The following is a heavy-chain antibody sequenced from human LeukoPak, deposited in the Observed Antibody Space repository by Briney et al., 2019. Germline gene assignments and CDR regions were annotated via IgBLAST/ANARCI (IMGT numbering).Heavy chain of an antibody. V-gene: IGHV3-33*01. CDR1: GFTFSSYG. CDR3: ARAFGSVGELSY. J-gene: IGHJ4*02. D-gene: IGHD3-10*01. Sequence: PGGSLRLSCAASGFTFSSYGMHWVRQAPGKGLEWVAVIWYDGSDIFYADSVKGRFSISRDNVKKTLYLQINSLRVEDTDVYYCARAFGSVGELSYRGQGTLVTVSS. CDR2: IWYDGSDI.